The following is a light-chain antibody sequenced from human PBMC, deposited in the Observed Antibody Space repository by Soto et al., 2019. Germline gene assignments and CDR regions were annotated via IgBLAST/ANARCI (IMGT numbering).Light chain of an antibody. CDR3: SSYTTVSTYV. Sequence: QPASVSGSPGQSITISCTGTSSDVGGYNYVSWYQQHPGKAPKLMIYDVRNRPSGVSNRFSGSKSVNTASLTISGLQAEDEADYYCSSYTTVSTYVFGTGTKVTVL. V-gene: IGLV2-14*01. J-gene: IGLJ1*01. CDR2: DVR. CDR1: SSDVGGYNY.